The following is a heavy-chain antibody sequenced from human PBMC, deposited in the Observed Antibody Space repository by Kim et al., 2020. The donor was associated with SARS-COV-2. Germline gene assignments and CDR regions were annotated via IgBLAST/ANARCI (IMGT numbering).Heavy chain of an antibody. J-gene: IGHJ4*02. D-gene: IGHD1-26*01. CDR1: GYTFTSYG. Sequence: ASVKVSCKASGYTFTSYGISWVRQAPGQGLEWMGWISAYNGNTNYAQKLQGRVTMTTDTSTSTAYMELRSLRSDDTAVYYCAREAPSLIVGATDFDYWGQGTLVTVSS. CDR2: ISAYNGNT. V-gene: IGHV1-18*01. CDR3: AREAPSLIVGATDFDY.